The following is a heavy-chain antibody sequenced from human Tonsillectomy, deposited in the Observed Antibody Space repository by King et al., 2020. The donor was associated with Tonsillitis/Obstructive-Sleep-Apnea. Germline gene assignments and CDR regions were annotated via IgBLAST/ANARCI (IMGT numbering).Heavy chain of an antibody. CDR2: MKGKTDGGTT. Sequence: VQLVESGGGLVKPGGSLRLSCAASGFTFTNAWMDWVRQAPGKGLEWVGRMKGKTDGGTTDYAAPVKGRFTISRDDSKNTLYLQMNSLKTEDTAVYYCTTDLGHDFWSGYYDGSYYMDVWGKGTTVTVSS. CDR1: GFTFTNAW. V-gene: IGHV3-15*01. CDR3: TTDLGHDFWSGYYDGSYYMDV. D-gene: IGHD3-3*01. J-gene: IGHJ6*03.